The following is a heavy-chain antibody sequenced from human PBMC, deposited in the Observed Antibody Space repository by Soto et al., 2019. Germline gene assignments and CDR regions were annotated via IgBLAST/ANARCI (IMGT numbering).Heavy chain of an antibody. CDR2: IDSSTKYT. CDR3: AREYYYTMDV. CDR1: GFTFRDYY. Sequence: QVQLVESGGGLVRPGGSLRLSCEASGFTFRDYYMTWFRQAPGKGLEWLSYIDSSTKYTNYADSVKGRFTISRDNAKNSPYPHMNSLRADATAGYYCAREYYYTMDVWGQGTMVTVSS. J-gene: IGHJ6*02. V-gene: IGHV3-11*05.